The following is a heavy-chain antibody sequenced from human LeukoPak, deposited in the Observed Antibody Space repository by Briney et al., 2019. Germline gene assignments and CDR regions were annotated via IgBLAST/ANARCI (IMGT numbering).Heavy chain of an antibody. V-gene: IGHV1-69*01. J-gene: IGHJ3*02. Sequence: GSSVKVSCKASGGTFSSYAISWVRQAPGQGLEWMGGIIPIFGTANYAQKFQGRVTITADESTCTAYMELSSLRSEDTAVYYCASPREDIVVVPAAILDAFDIWGQGTMVTVSS. D-gene: IGHD2-2*02. CDR2: IIPIFGTA. CDR1: GGTFSSYA. CDR3: ASPREDIVVVPAAILDAFDI.